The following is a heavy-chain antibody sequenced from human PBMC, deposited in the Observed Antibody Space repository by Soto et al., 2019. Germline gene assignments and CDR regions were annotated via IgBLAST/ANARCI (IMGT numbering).Heavy chain of an antibody. Sequence: EVQLVESGGGLVQPGGSLRLSCAASGFTFSSYCMRWVRQAPGKGLVWVSGINSGGSSTSYADSVKGRFTISRDNAKNTLYLQMKRLRAEDTAVYYCVGTSLVVAAATREDYWGQGTLVTVSS. CDR3: VGTSLVVAAATREDY. V-gene: IGHV3-74*01. CDR2: INSGGSST. J-gene: IGHJ4*02. D-gene: IGHD2-15*01. CDR1: GFTFSSYC.